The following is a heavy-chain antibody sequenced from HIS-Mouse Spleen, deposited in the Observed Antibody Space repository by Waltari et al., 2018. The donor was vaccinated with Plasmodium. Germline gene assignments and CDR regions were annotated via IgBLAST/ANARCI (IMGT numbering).Heavy chain of an antibody. CDR3: ARVTSSGVYWYFDL. CDR1: GGSFSGCY. J-gene: IGHJ2*01. D-gene: IGHD3-3*01. Sequence: QVQLPQWGAGLLKPSETLSLTCAIYGGSFSGCYWRWLRQPPGKGREWIGESNHRGSTNYNPSLKSRVTISVDTSKNQFSLKLSSVTAADTAVYYCARVTSSGVYWYFDLWGRGTLVTVSS. V-gene: IGHV4-34*01. CDR2: SNHRGST.